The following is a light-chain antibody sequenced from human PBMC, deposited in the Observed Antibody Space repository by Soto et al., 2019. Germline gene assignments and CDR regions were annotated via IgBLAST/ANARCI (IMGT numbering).Light chain of an antibody. CDR1: QSVNSN. J-gene: IGKJ2*01. V-gene: IGKV3-15*01. Sequence: EIVMTQSPATLSVSPGERATLSCRASQSVNSNLAWYQQKPGQAPRLFIYGASTRATGIPARFSGSGSGTEFTLTISSLQSEDFAVCYCQQYNKWPMYTFGQGTKLEIK. CDR3: QQYNKWPMYT. CDR2: GAS.